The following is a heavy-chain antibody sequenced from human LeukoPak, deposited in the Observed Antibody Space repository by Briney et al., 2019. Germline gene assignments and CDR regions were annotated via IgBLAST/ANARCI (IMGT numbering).Heavy chain of an antibody. V-gene: IGHV4-4*07. D-gene: IGHD3-9*01. CDR2: FYTSGST. CDR1: GGSISSYY. Sequence: SETLSLTCTVSGGSISSYYWSWIRQPAGKGLEWIRRFYTSGSTNYNPSLKSRVTMSVDTSKNQFSLKLSSVTAADTAVYYCARDRPRLRYFDWSNYGMDVWGQGTTVTASS. J-gene: IGHJ6*02. CDR3: ARDRPRLRYFDWSNYGMDV.